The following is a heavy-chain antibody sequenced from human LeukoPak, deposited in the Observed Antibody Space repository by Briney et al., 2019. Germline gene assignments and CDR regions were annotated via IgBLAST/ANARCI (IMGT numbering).Heavy chain of an antibody. D-gene: IGHD3-22*01. V-gene: IGHV3-64*01. CDR2: ISRNGDST. CDR1: GFSFNTYA. J-gene: IGHJ4*02. Sequence: GGSLRLSCAASGFSFNTYAMHWVRQAPGKGLEYVSAISRNGDSTYYANSVKGRFTISRDNSKKTLLLQMGSLRAEDMAVYYCARDSGGDAYYDYFDSWGQGTLVTVSS. CDR3: ARDSGGDAYYDYFDS.